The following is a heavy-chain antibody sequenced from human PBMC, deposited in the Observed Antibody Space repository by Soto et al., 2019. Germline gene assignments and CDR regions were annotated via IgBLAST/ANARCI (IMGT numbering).Heavy chain of an antibody. CDR2: TYYSGST. Sequence: KTSETLSLTCTVSGDSFSIYYWTWIRQPPRKGLEWIGSTYYSGSTYYNPSLKSRVTISLDTSKNQFSLRLNSVTAADAALYYCAAGDYSGSGTYYNGWFDSWGQGTLVTVSS. CDR3: AAGDYSGSGTYYNGWFDS. CDR1: GDSFSIYY. D-gene: IGHD3-10*01. V-gene: IGHV4-59*05. J-gene: IGHJ5*01.